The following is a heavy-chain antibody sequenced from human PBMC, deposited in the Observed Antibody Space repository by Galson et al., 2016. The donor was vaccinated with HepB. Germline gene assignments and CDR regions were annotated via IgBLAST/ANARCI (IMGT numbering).Heavy chain of an antibody. CDR1: GFPFGRSE. CDR2: ISSTGTTI. D-gene: IGHD2-15*01. CDR3: ATWICSGASCIPYYSYGLDV. J-gene: IGHJ6*02. Sequence: SLRLSCAASGFPFGRSEMNWVRQAPGGGLEWLSYISSTGTTIYYADSVKGRFTVSRDNAANSLYLQMNSLRGEDTAVYYCATWICSGASCIPYYSYGLDVWGQGTTVAVSS. V-gene: IGHV3-48*03.